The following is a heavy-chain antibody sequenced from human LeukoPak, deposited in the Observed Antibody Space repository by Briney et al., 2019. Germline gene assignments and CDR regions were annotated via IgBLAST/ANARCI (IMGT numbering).Heavy chain of an antibody. CDR3: ARSYVNDQLLYFDY. Sequence: PGGSLRLSCAASGFTFDDYAMHWVRQAPGKGLEWVSGISWNSGGIGYADSVKGRFTISRDNAKNSLYLQMKSLRSDDTAVYYCARSYVNDQLLYFDYWGQGTLVTVSS. D-gene: IGHD3-16*01. CDR1: GFTFDDYA. V-gene: IGHV3-9*01. J-gene: IGHJ4*02. CDR2: ISWNSGGI.